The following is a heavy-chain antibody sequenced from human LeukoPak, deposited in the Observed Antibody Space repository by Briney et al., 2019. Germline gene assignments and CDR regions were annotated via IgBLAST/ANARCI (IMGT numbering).Heavy chain of an antibody. J-gene: IGHJ4*02. Sequence: GGSLRLSCAASGFTFSSYAMRWVRQAPGKGLEWVSAISGSGGSTYYADSVKGRFTISRDNSKNTLYLQMNSLRAEDTAVYYCAKAISSWFDYFAYWGQGTLVTVSS. D-gene: IGHD6-13*01. CDR2: ISGSGGST. CDR3: AKAISSWFDYFAY. CDR1: GFTFSSYA. V-gene: IGHV3-23*01.